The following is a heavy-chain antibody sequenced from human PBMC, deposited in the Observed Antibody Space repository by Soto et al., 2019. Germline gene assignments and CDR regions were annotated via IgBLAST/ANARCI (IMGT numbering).Heavy chain of an antibody. D-gene: IGHD1-20*01. CDR2: ISPHNDNT. Sequence: QVQLVQSGAEVKKPGASVKVSCKASGYIFTSYGISWVRQAPGQGLEWMGWISPHNDNTNYAQNLQGRVTMTTDTSKSTAYMELRSLRSDDTAVYYCATTFGYNWNPGEYWGQGSLVTVSS. CDR3: ATTFGYNWNPGEY. CDR1: GYIFTSYG. V-gene: IGHV1-18*04. J-gene: IGHJ4*02.